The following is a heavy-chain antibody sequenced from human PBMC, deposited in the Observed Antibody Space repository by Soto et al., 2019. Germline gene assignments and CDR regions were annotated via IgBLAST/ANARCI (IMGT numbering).Heavy chain of an antibody. CDR2: IYYSGST. CDR1: GGSISSGGYY. J-gene: IGHJ4*02. CDR3: ARVRSIQLWIAFDY. D-gene: IGHD5-18*01. V-gene: IGHV4-31*03. Sequence: QVQLQESGPGLVKPSQTLSLTCTVSGGSISSGGYYWSWVRQHPGKGLEWIGYIYYSGSTYYNPSLKSRVTISVDTSKNQFSLKLSSVTAADTAVYYCARVRSIQLWIAFDYWGQGTLVTVSS.